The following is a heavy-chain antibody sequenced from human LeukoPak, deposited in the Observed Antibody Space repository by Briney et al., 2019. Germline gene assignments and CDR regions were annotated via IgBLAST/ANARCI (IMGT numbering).Heavy chain of an antibody. CDR3: ARHYGDYGNPFNC. CDR2: INPNSGGT. D-gene: IGHD4-17*01. Sequence: ASVKVSCKASGYTFTAYFIHRVRQAPGQGLEWMGWINPNSGGTNYAQKFQGRVSMTRDTSISTAYMELSRLRSDDTAVYYCARHYGDYGNPFNCWGQGTLVTVSS. V-gene: IGHV1-2*02. CDR1: GYTFTAYF. J-gene: IGHJ4*02.